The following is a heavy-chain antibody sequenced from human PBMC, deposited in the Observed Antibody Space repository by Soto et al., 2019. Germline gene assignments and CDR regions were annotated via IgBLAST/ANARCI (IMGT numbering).Heavy chain of an antibody. CDR3: ARNPQQWLALHYYYGMDV. V-gene: IGHV3-30-3*01. D-gene: IGHD6-19*01. CDR2: ISYDGSNK. CDR1: GFTFSSYA. Sequence: GGSLRLSCAASGFTFSSYAMHWVRQAPGKGLEWVAVISYDGSNKYYADSVKGRFTISRDNSKNTLYLQMNSLRAEDTAVYYCARNPQQWLALHYYYGMDVWGQGTTVTVSS. J-gene: IGHJ6*02.